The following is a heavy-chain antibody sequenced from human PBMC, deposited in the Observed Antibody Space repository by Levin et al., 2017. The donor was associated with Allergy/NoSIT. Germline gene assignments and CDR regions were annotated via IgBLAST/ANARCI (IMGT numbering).Heavy chain of an antibody. J-gene: IGHJ6*03. Sequence: SETLSLTCTVSGGSISSYYWSWIRQPPGKGLEWIGYIYYSGSTNYNPSLKSRVTISVDTSKNQFSLKLRSVTAADTAVYYCARCPNYYYYMDVWGKGTTVTVSS. CDR2: IYYSGST. CDR3: ARCPNYYYYMDV. V-gene: IGHV4-59*08. CDR1: GGSISSYY.